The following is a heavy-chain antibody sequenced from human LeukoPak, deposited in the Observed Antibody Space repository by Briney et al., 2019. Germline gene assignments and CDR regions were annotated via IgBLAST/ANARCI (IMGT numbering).Heavy chain of an antibody. CDR2: IYTSGST. D-gene: IGHD3-16*02. J-gene: IGHJ4*02. V-gene: IGHV4-4*07. Sequence: SETLSLTCTVSGGSISSYYWSWIRQPAGKGLEWIGRIYTSGSTNYNPSLKSRVTISVDTSKNQFSLKLSSVTAADTAVYYCARGAQYYDYVWGSYRYAIFDYWGQGTLVTVSS. CDR1: GGSISSYY. CDR3: ARGAQYYDYVWGSYRYAIFDY.